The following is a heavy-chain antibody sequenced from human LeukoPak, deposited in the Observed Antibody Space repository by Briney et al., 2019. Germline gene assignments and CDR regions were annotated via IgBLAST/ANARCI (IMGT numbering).Heavy chain of an antibody. CDR1: GGSISSGGYY. Sequence: SQTLSLTCTVSGGSISSGGYYWSWIRQHPGKGLEWIRYIYYSGSTYYNPSLKSRVTISVDTSKNQFSLKLSSVTAADTAVYYCARGGWSSSSVGYNWFDPWGQGTLVTVSS. V-gene: IGHV4-31*03. CDR3: ARGGWSSSSVGYNWFDP. D-gene: IGHD6-6*01. CDR2: IYYSGST. J-gene: IGHJ5*02.